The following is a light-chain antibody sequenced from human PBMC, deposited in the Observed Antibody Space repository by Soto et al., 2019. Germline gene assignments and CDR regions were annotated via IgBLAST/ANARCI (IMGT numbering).Light chain of an antibody. J-gene: IGKJ3*01. V-gene: IGKV1-12*01. CDR3: QQATSFPFT. Sequence: DIQMTQSPSSVSASVGDRVTITCRASQGISDWLAWYQQKPGKAPKLLIYATSSLQSGVPSRFGGSGSGTDFTLTISSLQPEDFATYYCQQATSFPFTFGPGTKVDIK. CDR1: QGISDW. CDR2: ATS.